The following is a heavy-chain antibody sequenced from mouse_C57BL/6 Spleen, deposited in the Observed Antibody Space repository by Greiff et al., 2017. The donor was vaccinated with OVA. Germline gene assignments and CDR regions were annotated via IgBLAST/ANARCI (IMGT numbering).Heavy chain of an antibody. V-gene: IGHV1-47*01. Sequence: VQLQQSGAELVKPGASVKMSCKASGYTFTTYPIEWMKQNHGKSLEWIGNFHPYNDDTKYNEKFKGKATLTVEKSSSTVYLELSRLTSDDAAVYYCARTVTHGGYAMDYWGQGTSVTVSS. CDR2: FHPYNDDT. CDR1: GYTFTTYP. CDR3: ARTVTHGGYAMDY. J-gene: IGHJ4*01.